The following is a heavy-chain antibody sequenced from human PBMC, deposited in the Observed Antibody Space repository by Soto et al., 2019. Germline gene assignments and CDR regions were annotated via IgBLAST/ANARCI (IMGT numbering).Heavy chain of an antibody. V-gene: IGHV1-18*01. CDR1: GYTFSRSG. D-gene: IGHD3-16*01. CDR3: ARMGDVPYYYYGMDV. J-gene: IGHJ6*02. Sequence: QVQLVQSGAEVKKPGASVKVSCKASGYTFSRSGISWVRQAPGQGLEWMGWINGYNGNTNYTQKMQGRITMTTDTPTSTAYMELRSLRSDDTAVYYCARMGDVPYYYYGMDVWGHGTTVIVSS. CDR2: INGYNGNT.